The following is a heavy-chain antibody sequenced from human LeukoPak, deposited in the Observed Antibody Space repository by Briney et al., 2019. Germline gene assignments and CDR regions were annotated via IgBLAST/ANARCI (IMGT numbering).Heavy chain of an antibody. V-gene: IGHV3-33*08. D-gene: IGHD6-13*01. CDR2: IWYDGSHK. CDR3: AREGDSSSWTFDY. Sequence: GGSLRLSCAVSGFTFTYYAMHWVRQAPGKGLEWVAVIWYDGSHKFYGGSVKGRFTISRDNSKNTLFLQMDSLRADDTAVYYCAREGDSSSWTFDYWGQGTLVTVSS. J-gene: IGHJ4*02. CDR1: GFTFTYYA.